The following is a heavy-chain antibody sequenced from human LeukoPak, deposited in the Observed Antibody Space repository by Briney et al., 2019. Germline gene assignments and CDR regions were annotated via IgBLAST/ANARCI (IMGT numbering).Heavy chain of an antibody. V-gene: IGHV4-39*07. CDR1: GGSISSSSYY. Sequence: SETLSLTCTVSGGSISSSSYYWGWIRQPPGKGLEWIGSIYYSGSTYYNPSLKSRVTISVDTSKNQFSLKLSSVTAADTAVYYCARDQRDIVAPYGMDVWGQGTTVTVSS. CDR3: ARDQRDIVAPYGMDV. J-gene: IGHJ6*02. D-gene: IGHD5-12*01. CDR2: IYYSGST.